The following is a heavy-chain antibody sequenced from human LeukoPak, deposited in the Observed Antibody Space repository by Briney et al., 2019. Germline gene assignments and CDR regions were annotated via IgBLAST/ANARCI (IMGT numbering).Heavy chain of an antibody. D-gene: IGHD3-10*01. CDR3: ASRESSMARSH. CDR2: INEDGTIQ. CDR1: GFGISDYW. Sequence: PGGSLRLSCAASGFGISDYWMNWVRLVPGKGLEWVANINEDGTIQDYVASVRGRFTVSRNNAKNSLYLQMNSLGAEDTAVYYCASRESSMARSHWGHGTLVTVSS. J-gene: IGHJ4*01. V-gene: IGHV3-7*01.